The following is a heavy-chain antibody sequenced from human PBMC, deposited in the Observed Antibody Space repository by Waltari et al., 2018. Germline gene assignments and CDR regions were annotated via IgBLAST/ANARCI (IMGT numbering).Heavy chain of an antibody. CDR1: GFTFSSYA. J-gene: IGHJ4*02. V-gene: IGHV3-30-3*01. Sequence: QVQLVESGGGVVQPGRSLRLSCPAPGFTFSSYAMHVVRQAPGKGLEWGAVISYDGSNKYYADSVKGRFTISRDNSKNTLYLQMNSLRAEDTAVYYCASPPMTTVALGYWGQGTLVTVSS. D-gene: IGHD4-17*01. CDR3: ASPPMTTVALGY. CDR2: ISYDGSNK.